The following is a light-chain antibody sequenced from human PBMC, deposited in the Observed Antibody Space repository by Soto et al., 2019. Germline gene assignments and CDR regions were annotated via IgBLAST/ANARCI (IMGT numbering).Light chain of an antibody. V-gene: IGLV1-47*01. CDR2: RDG. CDR3: AVWDQSLTGWV. Sequence: QCVLTQPPSASGTPGQSLTISCSGSSSNIGSHFVYWYQHLPGTAPKLLIFRDGQRPSGVPARFFGSKSGTSASLAITGLRSEDEADYYCAVWDQSLTGWVFGGGTKLTVL. CDR1: SSNIGSHF. J-gene: IGLJ3*02.